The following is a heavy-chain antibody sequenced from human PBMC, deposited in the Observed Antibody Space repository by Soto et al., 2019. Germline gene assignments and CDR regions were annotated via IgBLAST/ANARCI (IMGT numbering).Heavy chain of an antibody. CDR3: ASGGYSGYDYAFDI. Sequence: SETLSLTCAVYGGSFSGYYWSWIRQPPGKGLEWIGEINHSGSTNYNPSLKSRVTISVDTPKNQFSLKLSSVTAADTAVYYCASGGYSGYDYAFDIWGQGTMVTVSS. J-gene: IGHJ3*02. CDR2: INHSGST. D-gene: IGHD5-12*01. V-gene: IGHV4-34*01. CDR1: GGSFSGYY.